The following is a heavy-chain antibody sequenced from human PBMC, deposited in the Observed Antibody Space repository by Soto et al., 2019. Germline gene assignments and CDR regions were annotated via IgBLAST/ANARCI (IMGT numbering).Heavy chain of an antibody. CDR3: ARYRRGTGWYYLDY. J-gene: IGHJ4*02. D-gene: IGHD6-19*01. Sequence: SETLSLTCTVSGASISGNYWSWIRQPPGKGLEWIGYIYDSGSTNYSPSLQSRVTMSVDRSKNQFSLALTSVTAADTAVYFCARYRRGTGWYYLDYWGQGMLVTVSS. CDR2: IYDSGST. CDR1: GASISGNY. V-gene: IGHV4-59*01.